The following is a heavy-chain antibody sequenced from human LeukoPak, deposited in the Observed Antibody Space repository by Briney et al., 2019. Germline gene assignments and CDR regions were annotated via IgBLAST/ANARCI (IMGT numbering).Heavy chain of an antibody. CDR1: GGSISSSSDY. V-gene: IGHV4-39*07. J-gene: IGHJ6*02. CDR2: VYHSGST. Sequence: SETLSLTCTVSGGSISSSSDYWGWIRQPPGKGLEWIGEVYHSGSTSYNPSLLSRVTISVDKSKNQFSLEMRSVTAADTAVYYCARDVNRHVMDVWGQGTTVTVSS. CDR3: ARDVNRHVMDV.